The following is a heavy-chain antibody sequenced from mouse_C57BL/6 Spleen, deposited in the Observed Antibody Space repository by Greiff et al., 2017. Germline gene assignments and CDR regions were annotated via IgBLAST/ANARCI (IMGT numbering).Heavy chain of an antibody. Sequence: VQLKESGEGLVKPGGSLKLSCAASGFTFSSYAMSWVRQTPEKRLEWVAYISSGGDYIYYADTVKGRFTISRDNARNTLYLQMSSLKSEDTAMYYCTRGYDYDEFAYWGQETLVTVSA. J-gene: IGHJ3*01. V-gene: IGHV5-9-1*02. CDR3: TRGYDYDEFAY. CDR2: ISSGGDYI. CDR1: GFTFSSYA. D-gene: IGHD2-4*01.